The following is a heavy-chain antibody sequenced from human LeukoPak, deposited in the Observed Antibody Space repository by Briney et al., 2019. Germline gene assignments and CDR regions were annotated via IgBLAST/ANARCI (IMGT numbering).Heavy chain of an antibody. CDR2: IYTRLRT. J-gene: IGHJ3*02. CDR1: GGSINSCY. CDR3: ARGGEVPI. Sequence: SDTLSLTCTLSGGSINSCYYNWIRQPAGKRLLFIGHIYTRLRTNYNPSLMSRVTMSVDTSKNQFSLKLSSVTAADTAVYYCARGGEVPIWGQGTMVTVSS. D-gene: IGHD3-16*01. V-gene: IGHV4-4*07.